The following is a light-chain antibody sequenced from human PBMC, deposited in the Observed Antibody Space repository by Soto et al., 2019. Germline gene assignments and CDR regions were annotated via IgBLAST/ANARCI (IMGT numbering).Light chain of an antibody. CDR3: QHYGSALFT. Sequence: EIVLTQSPGTLSLSPGERATLSCRASQSFSSSYLAWYQQKHGQAPRLLIYGESSRATGIADRFSGSGSGTDFTLTISSLEPEDFSVYYCQHYGSALFTFGPGTKVDVK. CDR1: QSFSSSY. V-gene: IGKV3-20*01. J-gene: IGKJ3*01. CDR2: GES.